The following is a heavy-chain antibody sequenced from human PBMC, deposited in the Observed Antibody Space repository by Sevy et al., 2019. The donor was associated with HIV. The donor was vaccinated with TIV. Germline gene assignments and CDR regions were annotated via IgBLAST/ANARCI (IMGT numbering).Heavy chain of an antibody. D-gene: IGHD3-10*01. Sequence: GGSLRLSCAASGFTFDDYTMHWVRQAPGKGLEWVSLISWDGGSTYYADSVKGRFTISRDNSKNSLYLQMNSLRTEDTDLYYCAKDLSGSYYNQDYYFDYWGQGTLVTVSS. V-gene: IGHV3-43*01. CDR1: GFTFDDYT. CDR3: AKDLSGSYYNQDYYFDY. CDR2: ISWDGGST. J-gene: IGHJ4*02.